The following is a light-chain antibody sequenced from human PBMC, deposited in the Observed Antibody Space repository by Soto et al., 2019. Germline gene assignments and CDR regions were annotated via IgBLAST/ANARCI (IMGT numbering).Light chain of an antibody. CDR3: QLYGSSPIT. J-gene: IGKJ4*01. V-gene: IGKV3-20*01. Sequence: EIVLTQSPAILSLSPGQRAALSCRASQAVSSSYFAWYQQKLGQAPRLLIHGASSRATGIPDRFSGSGSGTDFTLTITRLEPEDFAVYYCQLYGSSPITFGGGTKVEIK. CDR2: GAS. CDR1: QAVSSSY.